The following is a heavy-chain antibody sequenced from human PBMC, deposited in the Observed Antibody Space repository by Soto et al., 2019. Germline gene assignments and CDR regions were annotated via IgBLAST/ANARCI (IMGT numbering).Heavy chain of an antibody. CDR2: ISGSDGKT. CDR3: ARWSYLDY. J-gene: IGHJ4*02. D-gene: IGHD3-3*01. Sequence: QSGGSLRLSCAASGFSFGSYALSWVRQAPGKGLEWVSTISGSDGKTFYADSVKGRFSISRDTSQSTLYLQMNSLRADDTAMYYCARWSYLDYWGQGTRVTV. CDR1: GFSFGSYA. V-gene: IGHV3-23*01.